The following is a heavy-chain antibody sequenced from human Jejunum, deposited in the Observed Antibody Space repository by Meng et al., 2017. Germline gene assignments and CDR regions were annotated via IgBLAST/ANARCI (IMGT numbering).Heavy chain of an antibody. CDR3: ARRYDWNYDRYYFDY. J-gene: IGHJ4*02. Sequence: GESLKISCEGSGYRFTTYWISWVRQTPGKGLEWMGNIYPDDSDTRYSPSFQGQVTISADKSNSTAYLQWSRLKASDTAMYYCARRYDWNYDRYYFDYWGQGTLVTVSS. V-gene: IGHV5-51*01. D-gene: IGHD1-7*01. CDR1: GYRFTTYW. CDR2: IYPDDSDT.